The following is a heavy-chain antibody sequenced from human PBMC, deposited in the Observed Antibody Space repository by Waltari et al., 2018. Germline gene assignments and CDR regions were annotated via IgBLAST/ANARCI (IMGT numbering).Heavy chain of an antibody. CDR2: ISGSGGST. CDR3: ARPTTYYYYYYMDV. CDR1: GFTFSSYA. J-gene: IGHJ6*03. V-gene: IGHV3-23*01. Sequence: EVQLLESGGGLVQPGGSMRLSCAASGFTFSSYAMSRVRQAPGKGLEWVSAISGSGGSTYYADSVKGRFTISRDNSKNTLYLQMNSLRAEDTAVYYCARPTTYYYYYYMDVWGKGTTVTVSS. D-gene: IGHD1-1*01.